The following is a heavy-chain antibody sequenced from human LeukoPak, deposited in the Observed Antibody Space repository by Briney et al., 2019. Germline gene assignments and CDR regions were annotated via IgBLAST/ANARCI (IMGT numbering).Heavy chain of an antibody. CDR3: AKESRYYYGMDV. J-gene: IGHJ6*02. CDR1: GFTSDDYA. D-gene: IGHD2-2*01. Sequence: PGGSLRLSCASSGFTSDDYALHWVRQAPGKGLELVSGISWNSGSIGYADSVKGRFTISRDNAKNSLYLQMNSLRAEDTALYCCAKESRYYYGMDVWGQGTTVTVSS. V-gene: IGHV3-9*02. CDR2: ISWNSGSI.